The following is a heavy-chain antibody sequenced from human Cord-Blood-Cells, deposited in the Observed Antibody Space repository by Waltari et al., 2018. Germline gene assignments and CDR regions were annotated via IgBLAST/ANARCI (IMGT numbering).Heavy chain of an antibody. CDR3: ATRVSGVGVPAGMVGWFEP. CDR2: VEPGDGET. CDR1: GCTLTELS. J-gene: IGHJ5*02. D-gene: IGHD2-2*01. V-gene: IGHV1-24*01. Sequence: QVQLVQSGAEVKNPGASVKVSCKVSGCTLTELSMHWVRQAPGQGLEGVGGVEPGDGETRYARELEGRVTMTWDTSTETAYVERSSRRSEETAVYYCATRVSGVGVPAGMVGWFEPGGQGTLVTVSS.